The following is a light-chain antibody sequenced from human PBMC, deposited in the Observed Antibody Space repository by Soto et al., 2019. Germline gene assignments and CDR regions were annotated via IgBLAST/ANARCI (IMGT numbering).Light chain of an antibody. V-gene: IGLV2-8*01. Sequence: QSALTQPPSASGSPGQSVTISCTGTSSDVGGYNYVSWYQQHPGKAPKLIIYEVSKRPSGVPDRFSGSKSGNTASLTVSGLQAEDEDDYYCSSYAGRNNFVVFGGGTKLTVL. J-gene: IGLJ2*01. CDR3: SSYAGRNNFVV. CDR1: SSDVGGYNY. CDR2: EVS.